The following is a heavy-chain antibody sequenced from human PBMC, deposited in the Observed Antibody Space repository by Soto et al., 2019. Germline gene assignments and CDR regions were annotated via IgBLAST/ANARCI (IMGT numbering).Heavy chain of an antibody. CDR2: FDPEDGET. CDR3: ATVGYYYDSSGHVAFDI. V-gene: IGHV1-24*01. J-gene: IGHJ3*02. D-gene: IGHD3-22*01. Sequence: GASVQVSCKVSGYTLTELSLHWVRPAPGRELEWMGGFDPEDGETIYAQKFQGRVTMTEDTSTDTAYMELSSLRSEDTAVYCCATVGYYYDSSGHVAFDIWGQGTMVTVSS. CDR1: GYTLTELS.